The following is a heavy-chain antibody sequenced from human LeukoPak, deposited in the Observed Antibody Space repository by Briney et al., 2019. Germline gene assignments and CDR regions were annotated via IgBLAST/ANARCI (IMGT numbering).Heavy chain of an antibody. CDR3: AKESTYSGSYFRSIRYYYYGMDV. D-gene: IGHD1-26*01. CDR1: GFTFSSFA. Sequence: PGGSLRLSCAASGFTFSSFAINWVRQAPGKGLEWVSVITGSGSGADYADSVKGRFTISRDNSQNAVHLQMNSPRAEDTAVYYCAKESTYSGSYFRSIRYYYYGMDVWGQGTTVTVSS. V-gene: IGHV3-23*01. CDR2: ITGSGSGA. J-gene: IGHJ6*02.